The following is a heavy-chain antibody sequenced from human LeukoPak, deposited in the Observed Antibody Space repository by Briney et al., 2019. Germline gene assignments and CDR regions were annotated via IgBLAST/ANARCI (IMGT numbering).Heavy chain of an antibody. CDR2: IYPGDSDT. V-gene: IGHV5-51*01. Sequence: GESLKISCKGSGYSFTSYWIGWVRQMPGKGLEWMGIIYPGDSDTRYSPSFQGQVTISADKSISTAYLQWGSLKASDTAMYYCARPGRDGYNSNAFDIWGQGTMVTVSS. CDR1: GYSFTSYW. D-gene: IGHD5-24*01. J-gene: IGHJ3*02. CDR3: ARPGRDGYNSNAFDI.